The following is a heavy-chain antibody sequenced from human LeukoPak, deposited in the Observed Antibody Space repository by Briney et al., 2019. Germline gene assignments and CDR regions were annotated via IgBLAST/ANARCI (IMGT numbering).Heavy chain of an antibody. J-gene: IGHJ4*02. CDR3: AIAQSWDELFDS. CDR1: GIAVTGNY. D-gene: IGHD1-1*01. V-gene: IGHV3-53*01. CDR2: INTDT. Sequence: GGSLTLSCAASGIAVTGNYMSWVRQPPGKGLEWVSFINTDTFYADSVRGRFTISRDSSKNTLFLQTNSLRDEDSAVYYCAIAQSWDELFDSWGQGTLVTVSS.